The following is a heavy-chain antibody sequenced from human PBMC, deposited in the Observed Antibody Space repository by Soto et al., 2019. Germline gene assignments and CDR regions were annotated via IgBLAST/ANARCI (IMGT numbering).Heavy chain of an antibody. CDR1: GFTFSSYS. J-gene: IGHJ4*02. D-gene: IGHD3-10*01. Sequence: GGSLRLSCAASGFTFSSYSMNWVRQAPGKGLKWISYISSSSSTIYYADSVKGRFTISRDNAKNSLYLQMNSLRAEETAVYYCARDHYGSGNYYFDYWGQGTLVTVSS. V-gene: IGHV3-48*01. CDR3: ARDHYGSGNYYFDY. CDR2: ISSSSSTI.